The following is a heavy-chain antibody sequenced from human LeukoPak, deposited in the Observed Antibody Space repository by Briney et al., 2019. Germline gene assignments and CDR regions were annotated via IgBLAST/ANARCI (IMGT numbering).Heavy chain of an antibody. CDR1: GGTFSSYA. J-gene: IGHJ6*03. V-gene: IGHV1-69*04. CDR2: IIPILGIA. Sequence: SVKVSCKASGGTFSSYAISWVRQAPGQGLEWMGRIIPILGIANYAQKFQGRVTITADKSTSTAYMELSSLRSEDTAVYYCATLRYPASGGYCSSTSCYPPEEYYYMDVWGKGTTVTVSS. D-gene: IGHD2-2*01. CDR3: ATLRYPASGGYCSSTSCYPPEEYYYMDV.